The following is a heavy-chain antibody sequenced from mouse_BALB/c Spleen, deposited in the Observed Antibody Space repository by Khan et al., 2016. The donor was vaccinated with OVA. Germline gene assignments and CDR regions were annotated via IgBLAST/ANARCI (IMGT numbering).Heavy chain of an antibody. CDR3: ARGYFGNYEFVY. Sequence: QVQLKQSGAELVKPGASVKLSCKTSGYTFTSYWIQWVKQRPGQGLGWIGQIFPGTGTTYYNENFKGKATLTVDTSSSTADMQVSSLTSEDSAVYFCARGYFGNYEFVYWGQGTLVTVSP. CDR1: GYTFTSYW. V-gene: IGHV1S132*01. CDR2: IFPGTGTT. J-gene: IGHJ3*01. D-gene: IGHD2-1*01.